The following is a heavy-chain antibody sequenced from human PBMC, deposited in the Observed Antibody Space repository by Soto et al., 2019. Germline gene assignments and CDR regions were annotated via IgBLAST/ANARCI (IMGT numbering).Heavy chain of an antibody. CDR2: TSGSGANT. CDR1: GFTFNSYA. Sequence: EVQLLESGGGLVQPGGSLRLSCAASGFTFNSYAMRWVRQAPGKGLEWVSGTSGSGANTYYADSVKGRFTISRDNSKDTLYLQMNNLRAEDTAVYYCARENWGGSGWEWGQGTLVTVSS. V-gene: IGHV3-23*01. CDR3: ARENWGGSGWE. J-gene: IGHJ4*02. D-gene: IGHD6-19*01.